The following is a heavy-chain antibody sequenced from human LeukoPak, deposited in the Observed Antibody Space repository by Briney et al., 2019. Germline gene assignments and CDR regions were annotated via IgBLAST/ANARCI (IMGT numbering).Heavy chain of an antibody. D-gene: IGHD3-16*01. Sequence: PGGSLRLSCAASGFTSSSYAMHWVRQAPGKGLEWVAVISYDGSNKYYADSVKGRFTISRDNAKNSLYLQMSNLRAEDTAVYFCARGGGLDVWGQGATVTVSS. CDR2: ISYDGSNK. CDR1: GFTSSSYA. CDR3: ARGGGLDV. J-gene: IGHJ6*02. V-gene: IGHV3-30-3*01.